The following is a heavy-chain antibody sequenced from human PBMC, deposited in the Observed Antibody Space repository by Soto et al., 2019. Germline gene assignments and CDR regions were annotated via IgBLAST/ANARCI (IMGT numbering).Heavy chain of an antibody. Sequence: GGSLRLSCAASGFTFNNYNMNWVRQAPGKGLEWVSSISSGSTYIYYADSVKGRFTISRDNAKNSLSLQMNSRRAEYTAVYHCAGCIGSSWDHVYWGQGTSDTVSS. J-gene: IGHJ4*02. D-gene: IGHD6-13*01. CDR1: GFTFNNYN. CDR2: ISSGSTYI. CDR3: AGCIGSSWDHVY. V-gene: IGHV3-21*01.